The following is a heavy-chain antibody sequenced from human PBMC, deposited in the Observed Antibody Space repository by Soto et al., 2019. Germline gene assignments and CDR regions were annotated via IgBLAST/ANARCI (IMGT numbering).Heavy chain of an antibody. Sequence: EVQLVESGGGLVQPGGSLRLSCAASGFTFSSYSMNWVRQAPGKGLEWVSYISSSSSTIYYADSVKGRFTISRDNAKNSLYLQMNSLRDEDTAVYYCARDPDDYGDYTDAFDIWGQGTMVTVSS. CDR1: GFTFSSYS. V-gene: IGHV3-48*02. CDR2: ISSSSSTI. J-gene: IGHJ3*02. CDR3: ARDPDDYGDYTDAFDI. D-gene: IGHD4-17*01.